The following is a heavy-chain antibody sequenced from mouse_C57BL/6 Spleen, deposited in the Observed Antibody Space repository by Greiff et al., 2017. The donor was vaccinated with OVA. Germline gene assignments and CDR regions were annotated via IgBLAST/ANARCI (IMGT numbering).Heavy chain of an antibody. Sequence: VQLQQPGAELVRPGSSVKLSCKASGYTFTSYWMHWVKQRPIQGLEWIGNIDPSDSETHYNQKFKDKATLTVDKSSSTAYMQLSRLTSEDSAVYYCARSGYYEYDWFAYWGQGTLVTVSA. D-gene: IGHD2-4*01. CDR2: IDPSDSET. V-gene: IGHV1-52*01. CDR3: ARSGYYEYDWFAY. CDR1: GYTFTSYW. J-gene: IGHJ3*01.